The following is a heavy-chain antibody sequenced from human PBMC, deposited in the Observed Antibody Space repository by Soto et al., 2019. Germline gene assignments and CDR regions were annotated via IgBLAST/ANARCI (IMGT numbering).Heavy chain of an antibody. V-gene: IGHV1-2*02. CDR2: INPNSGGT. J-gene: IGHJ6*02. Sequence: GASVKVSCKASGFTFSAYYIYWVRQAPGQGLEWIGWINPNSGGTNNAQKFQGRVTMTRDTSTSTVYMELSALISDDTAVYFCARSLLDEYSSSWRSAYYGMDVWRQGTTVTVSS. CDR3: ARSLLDEYSSSWRSAYYGMDV. CDR1: GFTFSAYY. D-gene: IGHD2-2*01.